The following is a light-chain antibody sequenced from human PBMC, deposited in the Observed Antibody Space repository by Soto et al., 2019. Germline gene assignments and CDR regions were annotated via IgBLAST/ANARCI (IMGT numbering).Light chain of an antibody. Sequence: EVVMTQSPATLSVSPGERATLSCRASQSVSSNLAWYQHKPGQAPRLLIYGTSNRAAGVPARFSGSGSGTEFTLTINSLQSEDFAVYYCQQYNNWPPEGTFGQGTKLDIK. CDR1: QSVSSN. J-gene: IGKJ2*01. CDR3: QQYNNWPPEGT. CDR2: GTS. V-gene: IGKV3-15*01.